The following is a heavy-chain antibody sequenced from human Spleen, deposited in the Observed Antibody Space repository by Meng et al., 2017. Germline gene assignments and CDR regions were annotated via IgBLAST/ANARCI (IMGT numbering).Heavy chain of an antibody. V-gene: IGHV4-34*01. D-gene: IGHD4-11*01. CDR1: GGSFSDYY. J-gene: IGHJ4*02. CDR2: INHSGST. CDR3: ARGPTTMAHDFDY. Sequence: QGTLTHWGAGLLKPSETLSLPCVVSGGSFSDYYWSWIRQPPGKGLEGIGEINHSGSTNYNPSLESRATISVDTSQNNLSLKLSSVPAADSAVYYCARGPTTMAHDFDYWGQGTLVTVSS.